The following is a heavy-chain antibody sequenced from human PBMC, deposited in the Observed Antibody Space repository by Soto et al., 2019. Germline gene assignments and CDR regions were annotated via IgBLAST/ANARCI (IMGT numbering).Heavy chain of an antibody. D-gene: IGHD3-16*01. CDR3: ATRVGVMGRYYFDY. CDR1: GFTVSNHF. J-gene: IGHJ4*02. Sequence: PVGSLRLSCEVSGFTVSNHFMNWVRQAPGKGLEWVSVFYSDNTTFYSDSVKGRFTISRDTSKNALYLQMNSLRAEDTAVYYCATRVGVMGRYYFDYWGQGALVTVSS. V-gene: IGHV3-53*01. CDR2: FYSDNTT.